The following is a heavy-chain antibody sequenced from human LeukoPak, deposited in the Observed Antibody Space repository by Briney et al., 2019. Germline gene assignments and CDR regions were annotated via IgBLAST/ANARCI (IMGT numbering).Heavy chain of an antibody. CDR3: ARPYGSAWHAAFHI. CDR1: GGSTSNFY. J-gene: IGHJ3*02. D-gene: IGHD1-1*01. Sequence: SETLSLTCTVTGGSTSNFYWSWIRQPPGKGLEWIGYVSFGGTTKYNPSLKSRVTMSADTSKNQFSLTLTSVTAADTAVYYCARPYGSAWHAAFHIWGQGTVVTVSS. V-gene: IGHV4-59*08. CDR2: VSFGGTT.